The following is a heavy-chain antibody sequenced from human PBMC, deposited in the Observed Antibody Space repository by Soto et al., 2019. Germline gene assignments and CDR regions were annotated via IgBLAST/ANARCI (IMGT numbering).Heavy chain of an antibody. J-gene: IGHJ5*02. V-gene: IGHV1-46*01. CDR2: INPASGST. Sequence: QVQLVQSGAEVKKPGASVKVSCRTSGYTFTHYYIHWVRQAPGQGLELLGIINPASGSTNYAQDFPVRVPLTMDTATTTVYMELSGLRAEDTAIFYCARDLAAGDPWVQGPLVTVSS. D-gene: IGHD6-13*01. CDR3: ARDLAAGDP. CDR1: GYTFTHYY.